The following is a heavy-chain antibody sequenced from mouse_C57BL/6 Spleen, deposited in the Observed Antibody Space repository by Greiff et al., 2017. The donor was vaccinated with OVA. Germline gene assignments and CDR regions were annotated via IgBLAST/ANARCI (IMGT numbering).Heavy chain of an antibody. J-gene: IGHJ2*01. Sequence: VQGVESGPGLVAPSQSLSITCTVSGFSLTSYGVHWVRQPPGKGLEWLVVIWSDGSTTYNSALKSRLSISKDNSKSQVFLKMNSLQTDDTAMYYCARHRDYDPYYFDYWGQGTTLTVSS. V-gene: IGHV2-6-1*01. D-gene: IGHD2-4*01. CDR1: GFSLTSYG. CDR2: IWSDGST. CDR3: ARHRDYDPYYFDY.